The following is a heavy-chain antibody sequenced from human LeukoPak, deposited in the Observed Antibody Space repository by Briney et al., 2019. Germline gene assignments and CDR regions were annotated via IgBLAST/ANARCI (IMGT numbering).Heavy chain of an antibody. CDR3: ASARGDLYSSSWSDFYYMDV. D-gene: IGHD6-13*01. J-gene: IGHJ6*03. CDR1: GYTFTSYG. V-gene: IGHV1-18*01. Sequence: ASVKVSCKASGYTFTSYGISWVRQAPGQGLEWMGWISAYSGNTNYAQKLQGRVTMTTDTSTSTAYMELRSLRSDDTAVYYCASARGDLYSSSWSDFYYMDVWGKGATVTVSS. CDR2: ISAYSGNT.